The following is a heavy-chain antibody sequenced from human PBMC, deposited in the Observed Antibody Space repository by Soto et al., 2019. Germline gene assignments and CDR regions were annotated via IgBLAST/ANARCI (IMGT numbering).Heavy chain of an antibody. CDR3: AKEVGHSN. V-gene: IGHV3-23*01. Sequence: GGSLRLSCAASGFTFSNYGMTWVRQAPGKGLEWVSAISGSGRSTYYPDSVKGRFTISRDNSKNTLYLQMNSLRVDDTAVYYCAKEVGHSNWGQGILVTVSS. D-gene: IGHD3-16*01. CDR2: ISGSGRST. CDR1: GFTFSNYG. J-gene: IGHJ4*02.